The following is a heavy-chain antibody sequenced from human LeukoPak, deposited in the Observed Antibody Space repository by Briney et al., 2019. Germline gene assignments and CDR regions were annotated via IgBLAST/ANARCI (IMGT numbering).Heavy chain of an antibody. D-gene: IGHD5-12*01. CDR1: GFTFSIYA. J-gene: IGHJ4*02. Sequence: GGSLRLPCSASGFTFSIYAMKWVRQAPGKGLEWVSSIGGSGDSTYYADSVKGRFTISRDTSKNTLYLQMNSLRAEDTAIYYCAKHQRGGYDSPSHYWGQGTLVTVSS. CDR3: AKHQRGGYDSPSHY. V-gene: IGHV3-23*01. CDR2: IGGSGDST.